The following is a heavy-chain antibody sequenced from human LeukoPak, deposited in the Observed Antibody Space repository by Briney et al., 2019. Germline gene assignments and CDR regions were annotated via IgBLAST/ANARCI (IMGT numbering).Heavy chain of an antibody. Sequence: GGSLRLSCSASGFTFNSYPVHWVRQAPGKGLEYVSGISRNGGSTYYADSVKGRFTISRDNSKNTQYLQMSSLRAEDTAVYYCVKESGFMVAPNSAFDIWGQGTMVTVSS. D-gene: IGHD4/OR15-4a*01. J-gene: IGHJ3*02. V-gene: IGHV3-64D*06. CDR3: VKESGFMVAPNSAFDI. CDR2: ISRNGGST. CDR1: GFTFNSYP.